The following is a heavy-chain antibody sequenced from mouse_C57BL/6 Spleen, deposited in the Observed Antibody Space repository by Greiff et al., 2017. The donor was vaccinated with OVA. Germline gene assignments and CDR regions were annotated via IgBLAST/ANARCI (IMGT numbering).Heavy chain of an antibody. CDR3: ARPDLYYDYDGFAY. D-gene: IGHD2-4*01. CDR2: IYPVDGDT. CDR1: GYAFSSYW. J-gene: IGHJ3*01. Sequence: VQLQQSGAELVKPGASVKISCKASGYAFSSYWMNWVKQRPGKGLEWIGQIYPVDGDTNYNGKFKGKATLTADKSSSTAYMQLSSLTSEDSAVYCCARPDLYYDYDGFAYWGQGTLVTVSA. V-gene: IGHV1-80*01.